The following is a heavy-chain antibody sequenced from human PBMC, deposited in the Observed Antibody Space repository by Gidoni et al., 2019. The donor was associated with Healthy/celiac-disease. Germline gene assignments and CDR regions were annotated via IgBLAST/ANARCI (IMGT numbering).Heavy chain of an antibody. Sequence: QVQLVESGGGVVQPGRSLRLSCAASGLTFSSYGMHWVRQAPGKGLEWVAVISYDGSNKYYADSVKGRFTISRDNSKNTLYLQMNSLRAEDTAVYYCAKPRSGSYYTRWGQGTLVTVSS. J-gene: IGHJ4*02. CDR3: AKPRSGSYYTR. V-gene: IGHV3-30*18. D-gene: IGHD3-10*01. CDR2: ISYDGSNK. CDR1: GLTFSSYG.